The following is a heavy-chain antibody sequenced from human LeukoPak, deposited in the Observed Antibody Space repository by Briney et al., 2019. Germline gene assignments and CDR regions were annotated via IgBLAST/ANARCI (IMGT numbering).Heavy chain of an antibody. V-gene: IGHV6-1*01. J-gene: IGHJ4*02. CDR2: TYYRSEWYT. Sequence: SQTLSLTCAISGDSVSSNSAAWSWIRQSPSRGLEWLGRTYYRSEWYTEYAVSVKSRITINPDTSKNEFSLHLTSVTPDDTAMYYCARTSGYSSLAFWGQGTPVTVSS. CDR1: GDSVSSNSAA. CDR3: ARTSGYSSLAF. D-gene: IGHD6-19*01.